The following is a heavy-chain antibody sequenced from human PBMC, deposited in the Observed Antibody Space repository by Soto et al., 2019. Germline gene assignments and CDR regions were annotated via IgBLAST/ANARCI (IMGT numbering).Heavy chain of an antibody. D-gene: IGHD2-2*01. CDR2: IIPIVGTG. CDR1: GGTFSNYA. J-gene: IGHJ6*02. V-gene: IGHV1-69*01. CDR3: LRVVILVPTASNRYYSHMDV. Sequence: QVQLVQSGAEVRKPGSSVTVSCKASGGTFSNYAISWVRQAPGQGLEWMGGIIPIVGTGSYAQKFQGRVTITADEPTTTAYMGLSSLRFEDTAVYYLLRVVILVPTASNRYYSHMDVWGPGTTVPVSS.